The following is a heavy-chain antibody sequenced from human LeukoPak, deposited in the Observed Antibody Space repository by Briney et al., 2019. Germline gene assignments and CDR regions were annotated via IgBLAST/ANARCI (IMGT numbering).Heavy chain of an antibody. Sequence: GGSLRLSCAASGFTFSSYAMSWVRQAPGKGLEWVSAISGSGGSTYYADSVKGRFTISRDNSKNTLYLQMNSLRAEDTAVYYCAKDRLLRYFDWPADYFDYWGQGTLVTVSS. CDR3: AKDRLLRYFDWPADYFDY. D-gene: IGHD3-9*01. CDR1: GFTFSSYA. J-gene: IGHJ4*02. V-gene: IGHV3-23*01. CDR2: ISGSGGST.